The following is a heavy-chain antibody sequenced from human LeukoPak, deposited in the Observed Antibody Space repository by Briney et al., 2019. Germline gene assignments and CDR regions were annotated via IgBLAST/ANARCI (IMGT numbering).Heavy chain of an antibody. Sequence: SETLSLTCTVSGGSISSYYWSWIRQPPGKGLEWIGYIYYSGSTYYNPSLKSRVTISVDTSKNQFSLKLDSVAAADSAVYYCARVSSSDWYNERGAFDIWGQGTMVTVSS. CDR3: ARVSSSDWYNERGAFDI. V-gene: IGHV4-59*01. CDR2: IYYSGST. D-gene: IGHD6-13*01. CDR1: GGSISSYY. J-gene: IGHJ3*02.